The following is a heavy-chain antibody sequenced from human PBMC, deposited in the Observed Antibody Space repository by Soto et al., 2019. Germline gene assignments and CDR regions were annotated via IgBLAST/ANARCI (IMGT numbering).Heavy chain of an antibody. CDR1: GGSISNGNYY. CDR3: EKNETTRPWFAT. V-gene: IGHV4-31*03. CDR2: IYYIGTT. Sequence: SETLSLTCTVSGGSISNGNYYWSWIRQLPGKGLEWIGNIYYIGTTSYNPSLKSRVTMSIDTSKNQFSLKLRSVVAAATAMHYCEKNETTRPWFATWGQGTLVTVPS. D-gene: IGHD1-1*01. J-gene: IGHJ5*02.